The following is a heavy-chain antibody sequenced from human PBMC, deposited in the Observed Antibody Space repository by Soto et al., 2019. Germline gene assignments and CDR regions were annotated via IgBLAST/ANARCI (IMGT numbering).Heavy chain of an antibody. D-gene: IGHD6-25*01. CDR1: GFTFTRYW. J-gene: IGHJ4*02. CDR2: INPDGSDS. V-gene: IGHV3-74*01. Sequence: EVQLVESGGTLVQPGGSLRLSCAASGFTFTRYWMHWVRQRPGKGLGWGSRINPDGSDSSYADSVKGRVTISRDNAKNTVDRPMNRLRAEEKAVYYGARGRGPEIAATSVAYWGQGTLVTVSS. CDR3: ARGRGPEIAATSVAY.